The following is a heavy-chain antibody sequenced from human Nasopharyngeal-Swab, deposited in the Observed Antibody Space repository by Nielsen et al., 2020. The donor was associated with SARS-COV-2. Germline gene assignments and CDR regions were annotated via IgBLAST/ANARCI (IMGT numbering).Heavy chain of an antibody. CDR3: AKSGDSYGSGSFYSWFDP. CDR2: ISWNSGSI. Sequence: GGSLRLSCAASGFTFVDYAMHWVRQAPGKGLEWVSGISWNSGSIGYADSVKGRFTISRDNAKNSLYLQMNSLRAEDTALYYCAKSGDSYGSGSFYSWFDPWGQGTLATVSS. J-gene: IGHJ5*02. V-gene: IGHV3-9*01. CDR1: GFTFVDYA. D-gene: IGHD3-10*01.